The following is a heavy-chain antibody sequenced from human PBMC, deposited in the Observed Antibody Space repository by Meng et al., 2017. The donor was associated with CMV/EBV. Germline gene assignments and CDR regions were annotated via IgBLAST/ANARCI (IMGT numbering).Heavy chain of an antibody. CDR3: ARDLVVVGATTTGFDP. Sequence: SLKISCAASGFTFDDYAMHWVRQAPGKGLEWVSGISWNSGSIGYADSVKGRFTISRDNAKNSLYLQMNSLRAEDTAVYYCARDLVVVGATTTGFDPWGQGTLVTVSS. D-gene: IGHD1-26*01. CDR1: GFTFDDYA. J-gene: IGHJ5*02. V-gene: IGHV3-9*01. CDR2: ISWNSGSI.